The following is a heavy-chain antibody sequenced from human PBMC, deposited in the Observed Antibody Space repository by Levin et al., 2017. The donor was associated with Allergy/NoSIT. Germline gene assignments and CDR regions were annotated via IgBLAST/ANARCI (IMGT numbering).Heavy chain of an antibody. Sequence: LSQTLSLTCTVSGGSISSYYWSWIRQPPGKGLEWIGYIYYSGSTNYNPSLKSRVTISVDTSKNQFSLKLSSVTAADTAVYYCATGSYYYDYWGQGTLVTVSS. CDR1: GGSISSYY. V-gene: IGHV4-59*01. J-gene: IGHJ4*02. CDR2: IYYSGST. D-gene: IGHD1-26*01. CDR3: ATGSYYYDY.